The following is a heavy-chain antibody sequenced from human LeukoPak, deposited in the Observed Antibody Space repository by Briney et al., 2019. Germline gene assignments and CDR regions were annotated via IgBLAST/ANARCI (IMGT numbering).Heavy chain of an antibody. CDR2: INHSGST. V-gene: IGHV4-34*01. CDR1: GGSFSGYY. Sequence: PSETLSLTCAVYGGSFSGYYWSWIRQPPGKGLEWIGEINHSGSTNYNPSLKSRVTISVDTSKNQFSLKLSSVTAADTAVYYCARRRITMIVVKNWFDPWGQGTLVTVSS. CDR3: ARRRITMIVVKNWFDP. D-gene: IGHD3-22*01. J-gene: IGHJ5*02.